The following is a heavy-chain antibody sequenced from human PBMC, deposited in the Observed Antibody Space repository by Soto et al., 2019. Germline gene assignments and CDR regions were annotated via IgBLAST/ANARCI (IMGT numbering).Heavy chain of an antibody. CDR2: IYPGDSDT. Sequence: GESLKISCKGSGYSFTSYWIGWVRQMPGKGLEWMGIIYPGDSDTRYSPSFQGQVTISADKSISTAYLQWSSLKASDAAMYYCARLGAAAAKSSYYYYMDVWGKGTTVTVSS. CDR1: GYSFTSYW. J-gene: IGHJ6*03. CDR3: ARLGAAAAKSSYYYYMDV. D-gene: IGHD6-13*01. V-gene: IGHV5-51*01.